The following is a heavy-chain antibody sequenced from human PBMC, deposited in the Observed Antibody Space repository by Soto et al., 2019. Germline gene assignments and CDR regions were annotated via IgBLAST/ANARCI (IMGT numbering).Heavy chain of an antibody. CDR2: MSYSGDLT. J-gene: IGHJ4*02. D-gene: IGHD6-19*01. CDR1: GFNFHNLA. V-gene: IGHV3-23*01. CDR3: AKDATRTSGWYYFDY. Sequence: EVQLSESGGSLVHPGGSLRLSCAASGFNFHNLAMGWLRQAPGKGLEWVSVMSYSGDLTYYADSVKGRFTISRDNSKNTLYLQMDSLRADDTAVYYCAKDATRTSGWYYFDYWGQGALVTVSS.